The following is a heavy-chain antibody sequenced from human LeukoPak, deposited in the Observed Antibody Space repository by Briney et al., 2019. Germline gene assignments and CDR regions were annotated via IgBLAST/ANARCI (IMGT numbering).Heavy chain of an antibody. V-gene: IGHV3-7*05. J-gene: IGHJ3*02. Sequence: GGSLRLSCAASGFTFGKYWMSWVRQAPGKGLEWVANIIQDGSDRYYVDSVKGRFTISRDNAKNSLYLQMNSLRAEDTAVYYCTADAFNMGNDAFDIWGQGTMVTVSS. CDR1: GFTFGKYW. CDR2: IIQDGSDR. CDR3: TADAFNMGNDAFDI. D-gene: IGHD2/OR15-2a*01.